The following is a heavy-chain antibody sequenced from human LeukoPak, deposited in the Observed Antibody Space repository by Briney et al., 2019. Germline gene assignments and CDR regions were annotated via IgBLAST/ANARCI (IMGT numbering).Heavy chain of an antibody. CDR1: GGSISSSSYY. V-gene: IGHV4-39*01. D-gene: IGHD4-17*01. CDR2: IYYSGST. Sequence: SETLSLTCTVSGGSISSSSYYWGWIRQPPGKGLEWIGSIYYSGSTYYNPSLKSRVTISVDTSKNQFSLKLSSLTAADTAVYYCARHYGDYHAIYYYYYYMDVWGKGTTVTVSS. J-gene: IGHJ6*03. CDR3: ARHYGDYHAIYYYYYYMDV.